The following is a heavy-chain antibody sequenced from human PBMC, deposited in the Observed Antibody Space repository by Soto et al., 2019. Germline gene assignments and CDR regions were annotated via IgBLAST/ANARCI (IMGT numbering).Heavy chain of an antibody. CDR1: GFTFSTYG. CDR2: ISYDGSNK. J-gene: IGHJ3*02. D-gene: IGHD2-8*01. Sequence: ESGGGVVQPGRSLRLSCAASGFTFSTYGMHWVRQAPGKGLEWVAVISYDGSNKYYADSVKGRFTISRDNSKNTLYLQMNSLRAEDTAVYYCATADIVLMVYAGDAFDIWGQGTMVTVSS. CDR3: ATADIVLMVYAGDAFDI. V-gene: IGHV3-30*03.